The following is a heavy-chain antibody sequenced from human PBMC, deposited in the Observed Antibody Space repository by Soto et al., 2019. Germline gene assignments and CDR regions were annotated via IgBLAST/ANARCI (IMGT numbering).Heavy chain of an antibody. Sequence: GGSLRLACAASGFTFSSYGMHWVRQAPGKGLEWVAVIWYDGSNKYYADSVKGRFTISRDNSKNTLYLQMNSLRAEDTAVYYCARDDRIAAAATTLDYWGQGTLVTVSS. J-gene: IGHJ4*02. CDR3: ARDDRIAAAATTLDY. CDR2: IWYDGSNK. V-gene: IGHV3-33*01. CDR1: GFTFSSYG. D-gene: IGHD6-13*01.